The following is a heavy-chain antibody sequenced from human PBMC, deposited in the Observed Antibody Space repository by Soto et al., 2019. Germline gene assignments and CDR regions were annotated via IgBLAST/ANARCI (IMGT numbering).Heavy chain of an antibody. CDR1: GGSFSGYY. D-gene: IGHD3-9*01. Sequence: PSETLSLTCAVYGGSFSGYYWSWIRQPPGKGLEWIGEINHSGSTNYNPSLKSRVTISVDTSKNQFSLKLSSVTAADTAVYYCARVAGLRYFDWLPPNYFDYWGQGTLVTVS. CDR2: INHSGST. CDR3: ARVAGLRYFDWLPPNYFDY. V-gene: IGHV4-34*01. J-gene: IGHJ4*02.